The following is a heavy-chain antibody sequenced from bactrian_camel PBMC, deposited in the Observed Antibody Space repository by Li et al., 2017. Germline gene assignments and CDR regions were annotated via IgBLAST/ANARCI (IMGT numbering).Heavy chain of an antibody. CDR1: YPSHC. CDR3: AAETTRFGGGRYCFRTIKEFGY. D-gene: IGHD1*01. J-gene: IGHJ6*01. V-gene: IGHV3-2*01. CDR2: IHTQRGDT. Sequence: HVQLVESGGDSVQTGGSLTLSCTYTYPSHCMGWFRQAPGREREAVGGIHTQRGDTSYADSVKGRFTISQDVAIRTLYLQMDNLKPEDTAIYHCAAETTRFGGGRYCFRTIKEFGYWGQGTQVTVS.